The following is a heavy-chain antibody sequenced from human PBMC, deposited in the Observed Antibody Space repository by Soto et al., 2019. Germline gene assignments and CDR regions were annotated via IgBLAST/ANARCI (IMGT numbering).Heavy chain of an antibody. Sequence: SETLSLTCAVSGGSISSGGYTWSWIRQPPGKGLEWIGYIYHSGSTYYNPSLKSRVTISVDRSKNQFSLKLSSVTAADTAVYYCASYGVGSGPGVFDYWGQGILVTVSS. CDR2: IYHSGST. V-gene: IGHV4-30-2*01. CDR1: GGSISSGGYT. J-gene: IGHJ4*02. CDR3: ASYGVGSGPGVFDY. D-gene: IGHD2-15*01.